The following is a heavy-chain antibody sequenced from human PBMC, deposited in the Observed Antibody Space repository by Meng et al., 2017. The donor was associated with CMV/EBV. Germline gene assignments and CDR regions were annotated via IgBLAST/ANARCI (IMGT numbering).Heavy chain of an antibody. CDR2: IKGRTHGGTT. CDR1: GFTFTDAW. CDR3: TTGFGVFLQNNWFDP. V-gene: IGHV3-15*01. Sequence: GESLKISCAASGFTFTDAWMSWVRQAPGKGLEWVGRIKGRTHGGTTAIATPVKDRFTISRDDSKNTLYLQMKSLKTEDTAVYYCTTGFGVFLQNNWFDPWGQGTLVTVSS. D-gene: IGHD3-3*01. J-gene: IGHJ5*02.